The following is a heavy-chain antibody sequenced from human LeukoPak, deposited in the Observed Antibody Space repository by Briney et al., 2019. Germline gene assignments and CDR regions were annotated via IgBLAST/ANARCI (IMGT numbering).Heavy chain of an antibody. V-gene: IGHV4-59*10. CDR1: GGSFSGYY. Sequence: SETLSLTCAVYGGSFSGYYWSWIRQPPGKGLDWIGRIHTSGSTNYNPSLKSRVTMSVDTSKTQFSLKVSSVSAADTGVYYCARAPEFSSGWLLDYWGQGSLVTVSS. CDR2: IHTSGST. CDR3: ARAPEFSSGWLLDY. J-gene: IGHJ4*02. D-gene: IGHD6-19*01.